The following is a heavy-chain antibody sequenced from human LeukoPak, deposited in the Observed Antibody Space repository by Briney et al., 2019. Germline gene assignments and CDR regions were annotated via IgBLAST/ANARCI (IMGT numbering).Heavy chain of an antibody. CDR2: IYLGDSDT. D-gene: IGHD6-19*01. CDR3: ARHPSYTSGWPPDY. J-gene: IGHJ4*02. V-gene: IGHV5-51*01. CDR1: GYSSTNSW. Sequence: GESLKISCKGSGYSSTNSWIGWVRQVPGKGLEWVGIIYLGDSDTRYSPSFQGQVTISADKSITTAYLQWSSLKASDTAIYYCARHPSYTSGWPPDYWGQGTLVTVSS.